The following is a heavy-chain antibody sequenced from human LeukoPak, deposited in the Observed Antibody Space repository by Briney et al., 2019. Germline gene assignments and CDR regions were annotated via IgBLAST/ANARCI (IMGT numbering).Heavy chain of an antibody. D-gene: IGHD3-10*01. Sequence: GASVKVSCKASGYTFSNHGFSWVRQAPGQGLEWMGWITTYNGNTNYAQKLQGRVTMTTDTSTSTAYMELRSLRSDDTAVYYCARRMNSGSYYPSYYFDYWGQGALVTVSS. V-gene: IGHV1-18*01. J-gene: IGHJ4*02. CDR1: GYTFSNHG. CDR2: ITTYNGNT. CDR3: ARRMNSGSYYPSYYFDY.